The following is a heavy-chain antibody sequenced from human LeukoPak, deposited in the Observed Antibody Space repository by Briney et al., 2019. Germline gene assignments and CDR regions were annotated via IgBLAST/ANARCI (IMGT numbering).Heavy chain of an antibody. CDR3: ARDRRLSSYDY. V-gene: IGHV4-39*07. CDR1: GGSISGSSYY. CDR2: IYYSGST. J-gene: IGHJ4*02. Sequence: SETLSLTCTVSGGSISGSSYYWGWLRQPPGKGLEWLGSIYYSGSTYYNPSLKSRVIISVDTSKNQFSLKLSSVTAADTAVYYCARDRRLSSYDYWGQGTLVTVSS. D-gene: IGHD3-16*02.